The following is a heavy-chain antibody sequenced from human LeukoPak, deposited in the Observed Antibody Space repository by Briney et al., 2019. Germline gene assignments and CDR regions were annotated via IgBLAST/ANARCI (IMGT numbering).Heavy chain of an antibody. CDR3: ARDLYDSVGGFDY. D-gene: IGHD3-3*01. CDR1: GFTFSSYW. Sequence: GGSLRLSCAASGFTFSSYWMSWVRQAPGKGLEWVANIKQDGSEKYYVDSVKGRLTISRDNAKNSLYLQMNSLRAEDTAVYYCARDLYDSVGGFDYWGQGTLVTVSS. J-gene: IGHJ4*02. CDR2: IKQDGSEK. V-gene: IGHV3-7*01.